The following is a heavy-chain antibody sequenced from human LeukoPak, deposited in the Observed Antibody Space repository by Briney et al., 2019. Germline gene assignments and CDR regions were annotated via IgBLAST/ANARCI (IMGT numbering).Heavy chain of an antibody. V-gene: IGHV4-61*01. CDR2: IYYSGST. CDR3: ARARTVDTVVTALFDY. J-gene: IGHJ4*02. Sequence: SETLSLTCTVSGGSVSSGSYYWSWIRQPPGKGLEWIGYIYYSGSTNYNPSLKSRVTISVDTSKNQFSLKLSSVTAADTAVYYCARARTVDTVVTALFDYWGQGTLVTVSS. D-gene: IGHD4-23*01. CDR1: GGSVSSGSYY.